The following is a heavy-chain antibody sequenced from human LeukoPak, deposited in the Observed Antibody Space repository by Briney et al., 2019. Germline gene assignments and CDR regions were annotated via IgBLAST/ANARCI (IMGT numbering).Heavy chain of an antibody. V-gene: IGHV3-23*01. CDR2: ISGSGGST. D-gene: IGHD4-11*01. Sequence: PGGSLRLSCAASGFTFSSYAMSWVRQAPGKRLEWVSAISGSGGSTYYADSVKGRFTISRDNSKNTLYLQMNSLRAEDTAVYYCAKVGSDYSNYYYYYYMDVWGKGTTVTVSS. CDR3: AKVGSDYSNYYYYYYMDV. J-gene: IGHJ6*03. CDR1: GFTFSSYA.